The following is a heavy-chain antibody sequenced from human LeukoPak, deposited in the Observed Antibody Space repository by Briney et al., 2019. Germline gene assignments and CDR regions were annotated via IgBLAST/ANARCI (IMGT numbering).Heavy chain of an antibody. V-gene: IGHV3-30-3*01. CDR3: ATENRDIVVVPAVKRALGY. CDR1: GFPFSSYA. Sequence: GGSLKLSCAASGFPFSSYAMHWVRQAPAKGLAGVAVISFDGSNKYYADSVKGRFTIYRDNSKNTLYLQMNSLRAEDTAVYYCATENRDIVVVPAVKRALGYWGQGTLVTVSS. J-gene: IGHJ4*02. CDR2: ISFDGSNK. D-gene: IGHD2-2*01.